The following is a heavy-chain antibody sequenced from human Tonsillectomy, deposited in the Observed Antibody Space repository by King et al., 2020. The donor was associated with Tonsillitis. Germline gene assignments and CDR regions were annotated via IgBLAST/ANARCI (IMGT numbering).Heavy chain of an antibody. V-gene: IGHV5-51*01. CDR3: ARLPPYGSGTYYNPFDY. CDR2: IYPDDSDT. J-gene: IGHJ4*02. D-gene: IGHD3-10*01. CDR1: GYSFTNYW. Sequence: QLVQSGAEVKKPGASLKISCKGSGYSFTNYWIGWVRQMPGKGLEWMGIIYPDDSDTKYSPSFQDQVTISADKSISTAYLQWSSLKASDSAMYYCARLPPYGSGTYYNPFDYWGQGTRVTVSS.